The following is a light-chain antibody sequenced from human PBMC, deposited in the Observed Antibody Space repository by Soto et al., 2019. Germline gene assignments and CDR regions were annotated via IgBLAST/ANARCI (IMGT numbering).Light chain of an antibody. CDR1: QGIRND. Sequence: AIQRTQSPSSLSASVVDRMTITLRASQGIRNDLGWYQQKPWKAPKLLIYAASSLQSGVPSRFRGSGFGTDFPLTLSSLQREDFPTYYCLQDYTYLTWTFGQGNKVDIK. V-gene: IGKV1-6*01. CDR3: LQDYTYLTWT. CDR2: AAS. J-gene: IGKJ1*01.